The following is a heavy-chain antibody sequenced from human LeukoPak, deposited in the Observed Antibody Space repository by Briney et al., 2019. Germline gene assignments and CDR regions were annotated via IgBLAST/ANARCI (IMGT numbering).Heavy chain of an antibody. Sequence: SETLSLICTVSGGSISGYSWSWIRQSAAKGLEWIGRVYTSGNTNYNPSFKSRVTMSIDTSKKQFSLKLYSVTAADTAVYYCARDNPAGPWGQGTLVTVSS. CDR2: VYTSGNT. CDR1: GGSISGYS. V-gene: IGHV4-4*07. CDR3: ARDNPAGP. D-gene: IGHD1-14*01. J-gene: IGHJ5*02.